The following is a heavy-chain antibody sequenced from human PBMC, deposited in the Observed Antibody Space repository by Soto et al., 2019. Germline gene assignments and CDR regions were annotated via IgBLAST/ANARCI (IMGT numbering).Heavy chain of an antibody. V-gene: IGHV1-69*02. CDR1: GGTFSSYT. D-gene: IGHD2-2*01. CDR3: ARAPHIWSSTSCQFDY. Sequence: VQLVQSGAEVKKPGSSVKVSCKASGGTFSSYTISWVRQAPGQGLEWMGRIIPILGIANYAQKFQGRVTITADKSTSTADLEPSSLRSEDTAVYYCARAPHIWSSTSCQFDYWGQGTLVTVSS. CDR2: IIPILGIA. J-gene: IGHJ4*02.